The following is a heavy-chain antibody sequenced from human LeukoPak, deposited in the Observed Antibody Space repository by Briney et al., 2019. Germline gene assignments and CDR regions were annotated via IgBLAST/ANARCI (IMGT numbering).Heavy chain of an antibody. D-gene: IGHD6-19*01. J-gene: IGHJ1*01. Sequence: ASETLSLTCTVSGYSISSGYYWGWIRQPPGKGPEWIGSIYHSGSTYYNPSLESRVTISVDTSKNQFSLKLSSVTAADTAVYYCARDLIAVAAGDFQHWGQGTLVTVSS. CDR2: IYHSGST. CDR1: GYSISSGYY. V-gene: IGHV4-38-2*02. CDR3: ARDLIAVAAGDFQH.